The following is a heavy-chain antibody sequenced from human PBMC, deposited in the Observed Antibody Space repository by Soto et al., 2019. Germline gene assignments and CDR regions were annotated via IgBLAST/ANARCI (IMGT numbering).Heavy chain of an antibody. J-gene: IGHJ4*02. CDR2: INAGNGNT. CDR1: GYTFTSYA. Sequence: ASVKVSCKASGYTFTSYAMHWVRQAPGQRLEWMGWINAGNGNTKYSQKFQGRVTITRDTSASTAYMELSSLRSEDTAVYYCARAYYDSSGYPHFDYWGQGTLVTVSS. CDR3: ARAYYDSSGYPHFDY. V-gene: IGHV1-3*01. D-gene: IGHD3-22*01.